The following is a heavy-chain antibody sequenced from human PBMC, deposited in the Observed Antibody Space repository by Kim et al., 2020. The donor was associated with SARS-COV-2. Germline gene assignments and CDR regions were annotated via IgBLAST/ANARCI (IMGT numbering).Heavy chain of an antibody. V-gene: IGHV3-33*01. CDR1: GFTFSSYG. J-gene: IGHJ6*02. CDR2: IWYDGSNK. D-gene: IGHD6-13*01. Sequence: GGSLRLSCAASGFTFSSYGMHWVRQAPGKGLEWVAVIWYDGSNKYYADSVKGRFTISRDNSKNTLYLQMNSLRAEDTAVYYCARDLRQQLSPPVGRNYYYGMDVWGQGTTVTVSS. CDR3: ARDLRQQLSPPVGRNYYYGMDV.